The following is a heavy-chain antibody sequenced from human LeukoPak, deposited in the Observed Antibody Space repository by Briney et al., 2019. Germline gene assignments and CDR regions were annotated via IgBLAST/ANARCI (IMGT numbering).Heavy chain of an antibody. CDR1: GFTFSSYS. V-gene: IGHV3-21*01. CDR3: ARDGYYYDSSGQDY. Sequence: GGSLRLSCAASGFTFSSYSMNWVRQAPGRGLEWVSSISSSSSYIYYADSVKGRFTISRDNAKNSLYLQMNSLRAEDTAVYYCARDGYYYDSSGQDYWGQGTLVTVSS. D-gene: IGHD3-22*01. CDR2: ISSSSSYI. J-gene: IGHJ4*02.